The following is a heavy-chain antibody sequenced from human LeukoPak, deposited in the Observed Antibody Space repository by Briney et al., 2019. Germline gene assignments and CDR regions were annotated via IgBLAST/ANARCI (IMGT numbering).Heavy chain of an antibody. Sequence: GGPLRLSCAASGFTFSSYGMLWVRQAPGKGLEWVAFIRYDGSNKYYADSVKGRFTISRDNSKDTLYLQMNSLSAEDTAVYYCANAVGLAAAGTDWGQGTLVTVSS. CDR2: IRYDGSNK. CDR3: ANAVGLAAAGTD. J-gene: IGHJ4*02. D-gene: IGHD6-13*01. V-gene: IGHV3-30*02. CDR1: GFTFSSYG.